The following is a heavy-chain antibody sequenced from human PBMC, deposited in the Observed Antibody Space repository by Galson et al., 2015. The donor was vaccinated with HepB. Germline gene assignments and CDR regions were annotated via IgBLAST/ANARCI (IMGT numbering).Heavy chain of an antibody. CDR1: GDSVSSNSAA. V-gene: IGHV6-1*01. CDR2: TYYRSKWYN. CDR3: ARAPGIAVAGIIVAFDI. Sequence: CAISGDSVSSNSAAWNWIRQSPSRGLEWLGRTYYRSKWYNDYAVSVESRITINPGTSKNQFSLQLNSVTPEDTAVYYCARAPGIAVAGIIVAFDIWGQGTMVTVSS. J-gene: IGHJ3*02. D-gene: IGHD6-19*01.